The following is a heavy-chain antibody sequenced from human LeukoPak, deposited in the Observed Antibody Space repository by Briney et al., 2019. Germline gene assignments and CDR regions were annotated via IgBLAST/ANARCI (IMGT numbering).Heavy chain of an antibody. Sequence: PSETLTLTCAVSGYSISSGYYWGWIRQPPGKGLEWIGSIYHSGSTYYNPSLKSRVTISVDTSKNQFSLKLSSVTAADTAVYYCTYSSSPRARFDYWGQGTLVTVSS. V-gene: IGHV4-38-2*01. D-gene: IGHD6-6*01. CDR1: GYSISSGYY. J-gene: IGHJ4*02. CDR3: TYSSSPRARFDY. CDR2: IYHSGST.